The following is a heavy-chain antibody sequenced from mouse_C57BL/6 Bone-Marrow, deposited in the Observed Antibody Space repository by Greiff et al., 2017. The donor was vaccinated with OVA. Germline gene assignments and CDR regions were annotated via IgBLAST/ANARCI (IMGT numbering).Heavy chain of an antibody. J-gene: IGHJ2*01. CDR2: ISSGGSYT. CDR1: GFTFSSYG. CDR3: ARQENYYGSCLDY. Sequence: EVHLVESGGDLVKPGGSLKLSCAASGFTFSSYGMSWVRQTPDKRLEWVATISSGGSYTYYPDSVKGRFPISRDNAKNTLYLQMSSLKSEDTAMYYCARQENYYGSCLDYWGQGTTLTVSS. D-gene: IGHD1-1*01. V-gene: IGHV5-6*01.